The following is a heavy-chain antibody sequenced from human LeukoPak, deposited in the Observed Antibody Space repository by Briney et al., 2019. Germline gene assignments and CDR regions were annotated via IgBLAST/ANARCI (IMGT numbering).Heavy chain of an antibody. Sequence: GASVKVSCKASGYTFTSYGISWVRQAPGQGLEWMGWISAYNGNTNYAQKLQGRVTMTTDTSTSTAYMELRSLRSDDTAVYYCAASVIVPAAMQMAYYYYGMDVWGQGTTVTVSS. D-gene: IGHD2-2*01. J-gene: IGHJ6*02. V-gene: IGHV1-18*01. CDR2: ISAYNGNT. CDR3: AASVIVPAAMQMAYYYYGMDV. CDR1: GYTFTSYG.